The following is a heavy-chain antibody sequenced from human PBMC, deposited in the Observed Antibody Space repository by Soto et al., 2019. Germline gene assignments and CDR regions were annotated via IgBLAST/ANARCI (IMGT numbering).Heavy chain of an antibody. CDR1: GGSISSYY. Sequence: QVQLQESGPGLVKPSETLSLTCTVSGGSISSYYWSWIRQPPGKGLEWIGYIYYSGSTNYNPSLKSRVTISVDTSKNQFSLKLSSVSAADTAVYYCARARGDYLSAIDILGQGTMVTVSS. J-gene: IGHJ3*02. D-gene: IGHD4-17*01. CDR3: ARARGDYLSAIDI. CDR2: IYYSGST. V-gene: IGHV4-59*01.